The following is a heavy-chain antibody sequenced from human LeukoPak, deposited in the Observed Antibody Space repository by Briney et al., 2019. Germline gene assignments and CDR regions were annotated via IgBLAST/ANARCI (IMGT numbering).Heavy chain of an antibody. CDR3: ARYRGASGYHFDY. CDR1: GGSISSSDCY. D-gene: IGHD5-12*01. Sequence: SETLSLTCTVSGGSISSSDCYWGWIRQPPGKGLEWIGNIYYSGSTYYNPSLKSRVTISVDKSKNQFSLKLSSVTAADTAMYYCARYRGASGYHFDYWGQGTLVTVSS. CDR2: IYYSGST. V-gene: IGHV4-39*07. J-gene: IGHJ4*02.